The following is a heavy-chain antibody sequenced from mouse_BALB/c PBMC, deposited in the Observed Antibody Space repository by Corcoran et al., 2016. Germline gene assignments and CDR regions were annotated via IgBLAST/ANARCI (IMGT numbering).Heavy chain of an antibody. Sequence: QIQLQQSGPELVKPGASVKISCKASGYTFTDYYINWVKQKTGQGLEWIGWIYPGSGNTKYNEKFKGKATLTVDTSSSTAYMQLSSLTSEDTAVYFCARGYGNYLFAYWGQGTLVTVSA. J-gene: IGHJ3*01. V-gene: IGHV1-84*02. CDR1: GYTFTDYY. D-gene: IGHD2-10*02. CDR3: ARGYGNYLFAY. CDR2: IYPGSGNT.